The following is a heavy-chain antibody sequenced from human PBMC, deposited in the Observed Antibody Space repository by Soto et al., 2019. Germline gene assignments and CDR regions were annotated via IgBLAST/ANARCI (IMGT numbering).Heavy chain of an antibody. V-gene: IGHV3-23*01. Sequence: GGSLRLSCAASGFTFTNFAMTWVRQAPGKGLEWVSAISRSGGSQSTYYADSVKGRFTISRDTSKDTLYLQMSSLRAEDTALYYCAKVTTHYDILTGYYPDFDYWGQGTLVTVSS. CDR2: ISRSGGSQST. D-gene: IGHD3-9*01. J-gene: IGHJ4*01. CDR1: GFTFTNFA. CDR3: AKVTTHYDILTGYYPDFDY.